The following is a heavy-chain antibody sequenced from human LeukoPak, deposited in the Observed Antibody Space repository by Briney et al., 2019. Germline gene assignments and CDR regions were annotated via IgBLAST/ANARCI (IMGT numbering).Heavy chain of an antibody. CDR1: GFTFSDYY. CDR2: ISSSSDAI. J-gene: IGHJ4*02. Sequence: GGSLRLSCTASGFTFSDYYMSWIRQAPGKGPEWVSYISSSSDAIYYADSVRGRFTISRDNAKNSLYLQMNSLRDEDTAVYYCARAMRSEYDHWGQGTLVTVCS. CDR3: ARAMRSEYDH. V-gene: IGHV3-11*04. D-gene: IGHD3-22*01.